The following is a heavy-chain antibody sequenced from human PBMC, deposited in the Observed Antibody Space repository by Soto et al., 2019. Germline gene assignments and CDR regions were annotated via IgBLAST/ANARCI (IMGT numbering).Heavy chain of an antibody. CDR3: ARDLDSRWLGYYFDY. CDR2: INAGNGNT. V-gene: IGHV1-3*01. CDR1: GGTFSSYT. Sequence: ASVKVSCKASGGTFSSYTISWVRQAPGQGLEWMGWINAGNGNTKYSQKFQGRVTITRDTSASTAYMELSSLRSEDTAVYYCARDLDSRWLGYYFDYWGQGTLVTVSS. J-gene: IGHJ4*02. D-gene: IGHD3-22*01.